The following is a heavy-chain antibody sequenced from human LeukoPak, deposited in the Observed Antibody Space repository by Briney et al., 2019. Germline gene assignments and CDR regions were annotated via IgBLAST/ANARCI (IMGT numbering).Heavy chain of an antibody. V-gene: IGHV4-59*08. CDR3: ARQASCSGTNCYPFDY. D-gene: IGHD2-2*01. J-gene: IGHJ4*02. Sequence: SDTLSLTCTVSGGSISSVYWSWIRQPPGKALEWIGLISYSGCTTHNPSLKTRVTISLDTSKNQFSLKLSSVTAADTAVYYCARQASCSGTNCYPFDYWGQGTLVTVSS. CDR2: ISYSGCT. CDR1: GGSISSVY.